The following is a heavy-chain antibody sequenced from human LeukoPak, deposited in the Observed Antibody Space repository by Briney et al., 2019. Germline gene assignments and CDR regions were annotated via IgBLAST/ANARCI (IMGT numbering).Heavy chain of an antibody. Sequence: SETLSLTCTVSGGSISSYYRSWIRQPPGKGLEWIGYIYYSGSTNYNPSLKSRVTISVDTSKNQFSLKLSSVTAADTAVYYCARSIVVVTGLYFDYWGQGTLVTVSS. CDR1: GGSISSYY. V-gene: IGHV4-59*08. J-gene: IGHJ4*02. D-gene: IGHD2-21*02. CDR2: IYYSGST. CDR3: ARSIVVVTGLYFDY.